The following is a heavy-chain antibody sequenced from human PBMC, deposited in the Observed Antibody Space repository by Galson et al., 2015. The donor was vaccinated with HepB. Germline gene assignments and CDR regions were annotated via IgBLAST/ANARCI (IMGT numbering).Heavy chain of an antibody. CDR3: TKTGSGWFSDY. D-gene: IGHD6-19*01. J-gene: IGHJ4*02. V-gene: IGHV3-30-3*02. CDR1: GFTFSSRA. Sequence: SLRLSCAVSGFTFSSRAMHWVRQAPGKGLEWVAVMTYDGSKQYYADSVKGRFTISRDNSKNTLYLQMNSLRVEDTAVYYCTKTGSGWFSDYWGQGILVTVSS. CDR2: MTYDGSKQ.